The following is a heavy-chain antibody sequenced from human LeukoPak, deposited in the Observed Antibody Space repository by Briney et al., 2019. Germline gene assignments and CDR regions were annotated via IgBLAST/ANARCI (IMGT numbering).Heavy chain of an antibody. CDR1: GGTFSSYA. V-gene: IGHV1-69*13. Sequence: GASVKVSCKASGGTFSSYAISWVRQAPGQGLEWMGGIIPIFGTANYAQKFQGRVTITADESTSTAYMELSSLRSEDTAVYYCARDSPVRGEPYYFDYWGQGTLVTVSS. D-gene: IGHD3-16*01. CDR3: ARDSPVRGEPYYFDY. CDR2: IIPIFGTA. J-gene: IGHJ4*02.